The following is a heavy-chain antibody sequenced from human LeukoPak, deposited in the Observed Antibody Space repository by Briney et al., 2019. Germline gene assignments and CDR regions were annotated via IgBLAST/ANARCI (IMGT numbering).Heavy chain of an antibody. Sequence: GGSLRLSCAASGFTFSSYSMNWVRQAPGKGLEWVSCISSSSSTIYYADSVKGRFTISRDNAKNSLYLQMNSLRAEDTALYYCAKAPGPYSSGSNWFDPWGQGTLVTVSS. J-gene: IGHJ5*02. V-gene: IGHV3-48*04. CDR3: AKAPGPYSSGSNWFDP. D-gene: IGHD6-19*01. CDR2: ISSSSSTI. CDR1: GFTFSSYS.